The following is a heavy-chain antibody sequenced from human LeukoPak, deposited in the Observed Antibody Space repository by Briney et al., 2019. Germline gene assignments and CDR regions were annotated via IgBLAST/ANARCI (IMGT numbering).Heavy chain of an antibody. V-gene: IGHV4-59*01. CDR1: GGSISSYY. Sequence: SETLSLTCAVSGGSISSYYWSWIRQPPGKGLEWIGYIYYSGSTNYNPSLKSRVTISVDTSKNQFSLKLSSVTAADTAVYYCARYRITMVRDLGGANYFDYWGQGALVTVSS. CDR2: IYYSGST. D-gene: IGHD3-10*01. CDR3: ARYRITMVRDLGGANYFDY. J-gene: IGHJ4*02.